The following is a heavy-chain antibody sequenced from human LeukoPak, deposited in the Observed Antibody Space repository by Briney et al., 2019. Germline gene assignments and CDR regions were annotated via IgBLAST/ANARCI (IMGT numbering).Heavy chain of an antibody. CDR1: AFTFSSYE. CDR3: ARVTPLNWFDP. Sequence: GGSLRLSCAAAAFTFSSYEMNWVRQAPRKGLEWDSYISGSGSNMYYADSVKGRSTISRDNAKNSLYLQMYSLRAEDTAVYYCARVTPLNWFDPWGQGTLVTVSS. J-gene: IGHJ5*02. CDR2: ISGSGSNM. V-gene: IGHV3-48*03.